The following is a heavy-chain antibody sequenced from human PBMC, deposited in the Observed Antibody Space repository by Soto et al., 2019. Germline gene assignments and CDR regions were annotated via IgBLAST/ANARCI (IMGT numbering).Heavy chain of an antibody. CDR3: ARVAPGSYAFDY. D-gene: IGHD1-26*01. CDR1: GFTFSSYD. V-gene: IGHV3-13*01. J-gene: IGHJ4*02. CDR2: IGTAGDT. Sequence: PGGSLRLSCAASGFTFSSYDMHWVRQATGKGLEWVSAIGTAGDTYYPGSVKGRFTISRENAKNSLYLQMNSLRAGDTAVYYCARVAPGSYAFDYWGQGTLVTVS.